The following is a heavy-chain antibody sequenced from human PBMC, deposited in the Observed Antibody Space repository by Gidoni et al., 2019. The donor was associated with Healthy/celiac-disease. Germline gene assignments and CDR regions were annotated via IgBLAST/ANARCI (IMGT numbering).Heavy chain of an antibody. J-gene: IGHJ6*02. Sequence: EVQLVESGGGLVKPGRSLRLSCAASGFTFSSYSMNWVRQAPGKGLEWVSSISSSSSYIYYADSVKGRFTISRDNAKNSLYLQMNSLRAEDTAVYYCARLSSDYSNYGMDVWGQGTTVTVSS. CDR3: ARLSSDYSNYGMDV. V-gene: IGHV3-21*01. CDR1: GFTFSSYS. D-gene: IGHD4-4*01. CDR2: ISSSSSYI.